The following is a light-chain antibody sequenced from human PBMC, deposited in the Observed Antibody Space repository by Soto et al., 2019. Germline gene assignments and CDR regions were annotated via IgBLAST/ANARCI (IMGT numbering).Light chain of an antibody. V-gene: IGKV3-15*01. CDR1: QSVSSN. J-gene: IGKJ1*01. CDR2: GAS. Sequence: EIVMTQSPATLSVSPGERATLSCRASQSVSSNLAWYQQKPGQAPRLLIYGASTRATGIPARFSGSGSGTEFTLTILSLQSEDFAGYYCQQYNNWPPMAFGQVTKGEIK. CDR3: QQYNNWPPMA.